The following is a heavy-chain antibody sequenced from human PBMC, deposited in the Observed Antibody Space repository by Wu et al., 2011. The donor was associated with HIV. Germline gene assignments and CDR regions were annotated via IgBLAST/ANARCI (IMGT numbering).Heavy chain of an antibody. V-gene: IGHV1-69*15. CDR2: IIPIFGIA. J-gene: IGHJ4*02. CDR1: GSTFSSYS. CDR3: ARDRRGDVDTAMVTRELDY. D-gene: IGHD5-18*01. Sequence: QVHLVQSGAEVKRPGSSVKVSCKTSGSTFSSYSINWVRQAPGQGLEWMGRIIPIFGIANYAQKFQGRVTITADESTSTAYMELSSLRSEDTAVYYCARDRRGDVDTAMVTRELDYWGQGTLVTVSS.